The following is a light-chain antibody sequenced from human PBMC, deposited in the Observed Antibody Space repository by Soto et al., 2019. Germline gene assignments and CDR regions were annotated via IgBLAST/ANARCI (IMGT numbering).Light chain of an antibody. CDR3: QQYNGFSVT. J-gene: IGKJ4*01. V-gene: IGKV1-5*01. CDR2: DAS. CDR1: QSISNY. Sequence: DIQMTQSPSTLSASVGNRVTITCRASQSISNYLAWYQQKPGKAPKLLIYDASSLDSGVPSRFSGSGSGTEFTLTISSLQPDDFATDDCQQYNGFSVTFGGGTKVENK.